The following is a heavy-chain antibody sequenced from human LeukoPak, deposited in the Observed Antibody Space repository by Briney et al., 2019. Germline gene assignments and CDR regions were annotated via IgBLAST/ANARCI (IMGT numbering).Heavy chain of an antibody. J-gene: IGHJ4*02. CDR2: IYYSGST. D-gene: IGHD3-10*01. Sequence: SETLSLTCTVSGGSISSYYWSWIRQPPGKGLEWIAYIYYSGSTNYNPSPKSRVTISVDTPKNQFSLKLSSVTAADTAVYYCARRYGSGSSGTFDYWGQGTLVTVSS. CDR3: ARRYGSGSSGTFDY. V-gene: IGHV4-59*01. CDR1: GGSISSYY.